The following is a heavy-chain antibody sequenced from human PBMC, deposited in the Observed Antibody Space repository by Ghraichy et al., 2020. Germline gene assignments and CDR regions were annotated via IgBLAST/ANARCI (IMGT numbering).Heavy chain of an antibody. V-gene: IGHV1-69*13. CDR2: MIPLFGTA. J-gene: IGHJ4*02. CDR3: VRANGYDVLTAYYNY. D-gene: IGHD3-9*01. Sequence: SVKVSCKASGGTFSSSVISWVRQAPGQGLEWMGGMIPLFGTANYAQKFQGRVTITADESTSTAYMELSRLRSEDTAVYYCVRANGYDVLTAYYNYWGQGTLVTVSS. CDR1: GGTFSSSV.